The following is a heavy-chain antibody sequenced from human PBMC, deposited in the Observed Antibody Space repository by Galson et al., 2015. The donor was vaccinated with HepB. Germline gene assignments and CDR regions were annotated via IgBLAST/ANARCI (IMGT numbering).Heavy chain of an antibody. CDR3: TRKVIGQQLVFDY. Sequence: SLRLSCAASGFTFGDYAMSWVRQAPGKGLEWVGFIRSKAYGGTTEYAASVKGRFTISRDDSKSIAYLQMNSLKTEDTAVYYCTRKVIGQQLVFDYWGQGTLVTVSS. J-gene: IGHJ4*02. D-gene: IGHD6-13*01. V-gene: IGHV3-49*04. CDR1: GFTFGDYA. CDR2: IRSKAYGGTT.